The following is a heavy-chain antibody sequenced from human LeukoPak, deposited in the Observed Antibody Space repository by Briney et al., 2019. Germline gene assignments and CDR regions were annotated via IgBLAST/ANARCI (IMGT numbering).Heavy chain of an antibody. V-gene: IGHV3-48*01. CDR2: ISSSSSTI. CDR3: ARDPIQIEYSSSYYYYYYYMDV. D-gene: IGHD6-6*01. CDR1: GFAFSSYS. Sequence: GGSLRLSCAASGFAFSSYSMNWVRQAPGKGLEWVSYISSSSSTIYYADSVKGRFTISRDNAKNSLYLQMNSLRAEDTAVYYCARDPIQIEYSSSYYYYYYYMDVWGKGTTVTVSS. J-gene: IGHJ6*03.